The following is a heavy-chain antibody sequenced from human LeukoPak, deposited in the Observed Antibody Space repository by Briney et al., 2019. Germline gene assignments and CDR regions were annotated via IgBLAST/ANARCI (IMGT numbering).Heavy chain of an antibody. CDR3: AREYNSSSLFDY. J-gene: IGHJ4*01. V-gene: IGHV4-31*11. D-gene: IGHD6-6*01. CDR2: VYYSGGT. Sequence: PSETLSLTCAVSGGSISSGGYNWSCNRQHPGQDLEWVRYVYYSGGTYYNPSLKSRVTISVDTSKNQFSLKLSSVTAADTAVYYCAREYNSSSLFDYWGQGTLVTVSS. CDR1: GGSISSGGYN.